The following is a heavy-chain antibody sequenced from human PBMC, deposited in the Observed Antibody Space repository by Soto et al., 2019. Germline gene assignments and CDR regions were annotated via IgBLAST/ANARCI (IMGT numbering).Heavy chain of an antibody. D-gene: IGHD6-13*01. V-gene: IGHV1-18*04. Sequence: ASVKVSCKASGYTFTSYGISWVRQAPGQGLEWMGWISAYNGNTNYAQKLQGRVTMTTDTSTSTAYMELRSLRSDDTAVYYCTREGDSSSWYDYYYGMDVWGQGTTVTVSS. J-gene: IGHJ6*02. CDR2: ISAYNGNT. CDR1: GYTFTSYG. CDR3: TREGDSSSWYDYYYGMDV.